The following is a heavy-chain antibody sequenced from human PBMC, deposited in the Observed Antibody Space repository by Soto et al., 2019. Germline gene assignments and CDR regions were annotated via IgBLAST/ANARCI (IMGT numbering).Heavy chain of an antibody. D-gene: IGHD6-13*01. CDR2: IYYSGST. CDR1: GGSISSYY. CDR3: ARASIAAAGIDY. J-gene: IGHJ4*02. Sequence: SETLSLTCTVSGGSISSYYWSWIRQPPGKGLEWIGYIYYSGSTNYNPSLKSRVTISVDTSKNQFSLKLSSVTAADTAVYYCARASIAAAGIDYWGQGNLVTVYS. V-gene: IGHV4-59*01.